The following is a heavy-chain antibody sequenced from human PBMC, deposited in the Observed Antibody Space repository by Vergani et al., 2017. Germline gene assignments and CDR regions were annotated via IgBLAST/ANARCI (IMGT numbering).Heavy chain of an antibody. CDR1: GFRFREHG. J-gene: IGHJ4*02. CDR2: IRYDGSNT. V-gene: IGHV3-30*02. CDR3: ARDTVTGSRYFDY. Sequence: VQLLESGGGSVQPGESLRLSCVASGFRFREHGMNWVRQAPGKGLEWVTFIRYDGSNTYYADSVKGRFTISSDNSKNTLFLQMNSLRPEDTAVYYCARDTVTGSRYFDYWGQGTLVTVSS. D-gene: IGHD6-19*01.